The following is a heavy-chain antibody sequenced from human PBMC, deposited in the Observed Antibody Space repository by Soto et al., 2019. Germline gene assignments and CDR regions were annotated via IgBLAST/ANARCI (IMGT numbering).Heavy chain of an antibody. CDR3: ARVEDVDKAMVYVVWFDH. D-gene: IGHD5-18*01. J-gene: IGHJ5*02. CDR1: GYTFTSYG. Sequence: ASVKVSCKASGYTFTSYGISCVRQAPGQGXEWMGWISAYNGNKNYAQKIQGRVNMNKDTYTSTDYMELRSLRSDDTAVYYRARVEDVDKAMVYVVWFDHWGQGTLVTVSS. V-gene: IGHV1-18*01. CDR2: ISAYNGNK.